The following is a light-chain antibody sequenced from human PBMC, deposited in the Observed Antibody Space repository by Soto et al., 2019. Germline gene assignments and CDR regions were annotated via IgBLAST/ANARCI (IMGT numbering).Light chain of an antibody. J-gene: IGLJ1*01. Sequence: QSALTQPASVSGSPGQSITISCTGTSGDIGSYNRVSWYQQHPGKAPKLIIYEVTDRPSGVSNRFSGSKSGNTASLTISGLQAEDEAEYYCSSYTNNNTWDCVFGTGTKLTVL. CDR3: SSYTNNNTWDCV. CDR2: EVT. CDR1: SGDIGSYNR. V-gene: IGLV2-14*01.